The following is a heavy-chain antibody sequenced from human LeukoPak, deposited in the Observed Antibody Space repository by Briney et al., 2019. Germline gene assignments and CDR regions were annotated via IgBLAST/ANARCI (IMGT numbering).Heavy chain of an antibody. CDR1: GFPFNSFW. CDR2: MNEYSTTI. CDR3: ARGGVNPVDH. J-gene: IGHJ4*02. V-gene: IGHV3-74*01. Sequence: PGGTLGLFCAASGFPFNSFWMHWVRQAPGKGLVWVSDMNEYSTTIRYADSVKGRFTISRDNAKSILYLQMNNLRAEDTAMYFCARGGVNPVDHWGQGTLVTVSS. D-gene: IGHD1-14*01.